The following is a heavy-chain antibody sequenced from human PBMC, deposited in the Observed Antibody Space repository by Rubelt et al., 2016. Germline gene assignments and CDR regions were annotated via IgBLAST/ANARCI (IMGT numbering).Heavy chain of an antibody. Sequence: EVQLVQSGGGLVHPGGSLRLSCAASGLTVSSNYMSWIRQAPGKGLEWVGHIKPDGSDKYYIDSVKGRFTISRDNAKNSLYLERSSLRAEDTAVYYCASQPIEDGGSYWIDCWGQGTLVTVSS. CDR3: ASQPIEDGGSYWIDC. CDR2: IKPDGSDK. J-gene: IGHJ4*02. CDR1: GLTVSSNY. D-gene: IGHD1-26*01. V-gene: IGHV3-7*01.